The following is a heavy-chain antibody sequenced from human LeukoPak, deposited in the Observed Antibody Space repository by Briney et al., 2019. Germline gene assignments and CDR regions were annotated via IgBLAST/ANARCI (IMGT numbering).Heavy chain of an antibody. J-gene: IGHJ5*02. V-gene: IGHV4-38-2*02. D-gene: IGHD6-13*01. CDR1: GYSISSGYY. Sequence: NPSETLSLTCTVSGYSISSGYYWGWIRQPPGKGLEWIGSIYHSGSTYYNPSLKSRVTISVDTSKNQFSLKLSSVTAADTAVYYCARAYRYSNSRYNWFDPWGQGTLVTVSS. CDR2: IYHSGST. CDR3: ARAYRYSNSRYNWFDP.